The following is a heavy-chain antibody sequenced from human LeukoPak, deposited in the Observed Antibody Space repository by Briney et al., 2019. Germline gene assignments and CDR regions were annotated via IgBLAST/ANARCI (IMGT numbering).Heavy chain of an antibody. D-gene: IGHD3-22*01. CDR3: ARDRSYYSDTGADY. CDR2: VYATGNT. J-gene: IGHJ4*02. CDR1: GASINRGTHY. Sequence: TSQTLSLTCTVSGASINRGTHYWSWVRQAAGKGLEWLGRVYATGNTNYNPSLWSRLSISIDTSRNQFSLGLSSVTAADTAIYYCARDRSYYSDTGADYWGQGIMVIVSS. V-gene: IGHV4-61*02.